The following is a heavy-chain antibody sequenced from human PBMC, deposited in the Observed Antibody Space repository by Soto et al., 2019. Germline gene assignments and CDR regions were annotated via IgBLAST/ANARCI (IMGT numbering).Heavy chain of an antibody. J-gene: IGHJ4*02. CDR1: GFTFSSYW. CDR3: VRGAGDYYDGNGYLGRH. Sequence: EVQLVESGGGLVQPGGSLRLSCAASGFTFSSYWMHWVRQVPGKGPVWVSRIKNDGSGTYYADSVKGRLTMSRDNAKNTVYLQMNSLRAEDTAVYYCVRGAGDYYDGNGYLGRHWGQGTLVTVSS. V-gene: IGHV3-74*01. D-gene: IGHD3-22*01. CDR2: IKNDGSGT.